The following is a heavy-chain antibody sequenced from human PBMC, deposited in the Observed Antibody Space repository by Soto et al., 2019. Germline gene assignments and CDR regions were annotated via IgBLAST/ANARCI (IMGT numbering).Heavy chain of an antibody. Sequence: QVQLLQSGTELRQPGSSVTISCTPSGGTFVSSAFAWVRQAPGGRIEWMGGIIPILGTTKYAEKFLGRLTIRADDSSRTAYLELSSLTVDDTAVYFCAKKIPPGASNQAWLDPWGQGPLVIVST. CDR1: GGTFVSSA. CDR3: AKKIPPGASNQAWLDP. CDR2: IIPILGTT. J-gene: IGHJ5*02. D-gene: IGHD2-21*01. V-gene: IGHV1-69*01.